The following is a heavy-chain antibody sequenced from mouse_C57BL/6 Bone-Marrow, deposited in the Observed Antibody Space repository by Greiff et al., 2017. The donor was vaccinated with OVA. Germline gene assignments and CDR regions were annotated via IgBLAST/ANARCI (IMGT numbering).Heavy chain of an antibody. CDR3: ARDAYYYGDWYFDV. D-gene: IGHD1-1*01. CDR1: GFTFSDFY. Sequence: EVNLVESGGGLVQSGRSLRLSCATSGFTFSDFYMEWVRQAPGKGLEWIAASRNKANDYTTEYSASVKGRFIVSRDTSQSILYLQMNALRAEDTAIYYCARDAYYYGDWYFDVWGTGTTVTVSS. V-gene: IGHV7-1*01. CDR2: SRNKANDYTT. J-gene: IGHJ1*03.